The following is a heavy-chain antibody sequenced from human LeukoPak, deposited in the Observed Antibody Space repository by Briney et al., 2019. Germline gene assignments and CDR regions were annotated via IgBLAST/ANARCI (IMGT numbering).Heavy chain of an antibody. D-gene: IGHD6-19*01. V-gene: IGHV1-2*02. CDR3: ARVPSRWLVFYDTDY. CDR1: GYTFTGYY. Sequence: ASVKVSCKASGYTFTGYYMHWVRQAPGQGLEWMGWINPNSGGTNYAQKFQGRVTMTRDTSISTAYMELSRLRSDDTAVYYCARVPSRWLVFYDTDYWGQGTLVTVSS. J-gene: IGHJ4*02. CDR2: INPNSGGT.